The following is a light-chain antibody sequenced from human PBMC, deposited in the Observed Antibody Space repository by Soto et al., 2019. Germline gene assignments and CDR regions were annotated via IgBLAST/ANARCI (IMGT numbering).Light chain of an antibody. CDR2: EVS. J-gene: IGLJ1*01. CDR3: SSFTSSTTNV. Sequence: QSALTQPASVSGSPGQSITISCTGTSSDVGGYNHVCWYQQHPGKAPKLIIYEVSNRPSGVSNRFSGSKSVNTASLTISGLQAEDEADYYCSSFTSSTTNVFGTGTKLTVL. CDR1: SSDVGGYNH. V-gene: IGLV2-14*01.